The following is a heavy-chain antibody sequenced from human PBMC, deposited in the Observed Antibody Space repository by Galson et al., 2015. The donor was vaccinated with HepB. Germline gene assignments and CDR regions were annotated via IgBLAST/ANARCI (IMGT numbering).Heavy chain of an antibody. V-gene: IGHV3-7*03. J-gene: IGHJ4*02. Sequence: SLRLSCAASGFTFSSYWMSWVRQAPGKGLEWVANIKQDGSEKYYVDSVKGRFTISRDNAKNSLYLQMNSLRAEDTAVYYCARGSDFWSGYFHGDYWGQGTLVTVSS. CDR1: GFTFSSYW. D-gene: IGHD3-3*01. CDR2: IKQDGSEK. CDR3: ARGSDFWSGYFHGDY.